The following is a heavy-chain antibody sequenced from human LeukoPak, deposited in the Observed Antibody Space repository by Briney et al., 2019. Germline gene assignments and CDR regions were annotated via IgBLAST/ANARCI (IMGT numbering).Heavy chain of an antibody. CDR2: ISYDGSNK. D-gene: IGHD5-12*01. CDR3: ARPYGGYVDYYFDY. CDR1: GFTFSSYA. Sequence: GGSLRLSCAASGFTFSSYAMDWVRQAPGKGLEWVAVISYDGSNKYYADSVKGRFAISRDNSKNTLYLQMNSLRTEDTAVYYCARPYGGYVDYYFDYWGQGTLVTVSS. V-gene: IGHV3-30*09. J-gene: IGHJ4*02.